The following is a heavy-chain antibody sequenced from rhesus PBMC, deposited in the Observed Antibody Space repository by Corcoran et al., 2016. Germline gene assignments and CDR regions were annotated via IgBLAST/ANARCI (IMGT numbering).Heavy chain of an antibody. CDR1: GFSLSTSGMG. Sequence: QVTLKESGPALVKPTQTLTLTCTFSGFSLSTSGMGVGWIRQPSRKTLEWLAVSYWDDEKRYNTPLKSRLTISKDTSKNQVVLTMTNMDPVDTATYYCAQKSSSGWYYFDYWGQGVLVTVSS. CDR2: SYWDDEK. V-gene: IGHV2-1*01. D-gene: IGHD6-31*01. CDR3: AQKSSSGWYYFDY. J-gene: IGHJ4*01.